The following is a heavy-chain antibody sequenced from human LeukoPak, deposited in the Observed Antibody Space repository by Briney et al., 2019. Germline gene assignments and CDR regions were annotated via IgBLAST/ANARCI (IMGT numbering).Heavy chain of an antibody. CDR2: VYDIGTT. Sequence: PSETLSLTCTVSGGSIGSHYWTWIRQTPGKGLEWIGYVYDIGTTKYNPSLKSRVTISVDTSKNQFSLRLSSVTAADTAVYYCARAVGGDGSGSLWGPGTLVTVSS. CDR3: ARAVGGDGSGSL. D-gene: IGHD3-10*01. V-gene: IGHV4-59*11. CDR1: GGSIGSHY. J-gene: IGHJ4*02.